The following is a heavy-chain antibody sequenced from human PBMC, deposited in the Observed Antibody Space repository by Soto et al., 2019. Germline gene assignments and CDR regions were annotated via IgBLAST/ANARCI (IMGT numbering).Heavy chain of an antibody. J-gene: IGHJ4*02. V-gene: IGHV3-48*02. CDR3: ARDRPADY. CDR2: IISSSSTI. CDR1: GFTFSAYS. Sequence: GESLKISCAASGFTFSAYSMNWVRQAPGKGLEWVSYIISSSSTIYYADSVKGRFTISRDNAKNSVYLQMNSLRDEDTAVYYCARDRPADYGGQGTLVTVSS.